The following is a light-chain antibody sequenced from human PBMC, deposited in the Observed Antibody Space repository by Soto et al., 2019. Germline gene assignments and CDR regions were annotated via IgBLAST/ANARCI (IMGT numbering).Light chain of an antibody. CDR3: TSYTTSSPYLV. V-gene: IGLV2-14*03. CDR2: DVT. CDR1: SSDVGGYNY. Sequence: QSALTQPASVSGSPGQSITISCTGTSSDVGGYNYVSWYQHHPGKAPKLMIYDVTNRPSGFSNRFSGSKSGNTASLTISGLQAEDEADYYCTSYTTSSPYLVFGGGTKVTVL. J-gene: IGLJ3*02.